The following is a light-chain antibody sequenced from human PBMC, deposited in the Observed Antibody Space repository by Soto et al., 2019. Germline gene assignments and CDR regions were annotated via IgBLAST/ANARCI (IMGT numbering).Light chain of an antibody. CDR1: STDVGAYNF. Sequence: SVLTQPASVSGSPGQSIAISCTGGSTDVGAYNFVSWYQQYSGKAPKLIIYDVTNRPSGISHRFSGSKSGNTASLTISGLQAEGEADYYCSSYSTTATLNVIFGGGTKVTVL. CDR3: SSYSTTATLNVI. V-gene: IGLV2-14*03. CDR2: DVT. J-gene: IGLJ2*01.